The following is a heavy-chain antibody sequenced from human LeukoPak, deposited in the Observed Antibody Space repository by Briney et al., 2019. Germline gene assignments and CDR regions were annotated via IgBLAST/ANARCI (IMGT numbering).Heavy chain of an antibody. CDR2: IKEDGSEK. CDR1: GFTFSGYW. J-gene: IGHJ5*02. D-gene: IGHD3-3*01. Sequence: PGGSLRLSCAVSGFTFSGYWMSWVRQAPGKGLEWVANIKEDGSEKYYVDPVKGRFTISRDNAKNSLYLQMNSLRAEDTAVYYCARGGTSALEWFGPWGQGTLVTVSS. CDR3: ARGGTSALEWFGP. V-gene: IGHV3-7*05.